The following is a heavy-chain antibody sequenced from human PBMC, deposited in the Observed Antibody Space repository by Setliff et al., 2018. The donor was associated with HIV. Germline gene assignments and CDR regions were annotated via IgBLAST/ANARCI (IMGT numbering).Heavy chain of an antibody. V-gene: IGHV4-39*01. D-gene: IGHD2-21*02. J-gene: IGHJ1*01. CDR2: IYYSGTT. Sequence: SETLSLTCSVSGGSINSDNYYWGWIRQAPGKGLEWIGSIYYSGTTYYNPSLRGRVTISVDRSRNQFSLTLNSVTAAGTATYYCASRGIVVVTMSMPDEFFVHWGHGTLGTVS. CDR1: GGSINSDNYY. CDR3: ASRGIVVVTMSMPDEFFVH.